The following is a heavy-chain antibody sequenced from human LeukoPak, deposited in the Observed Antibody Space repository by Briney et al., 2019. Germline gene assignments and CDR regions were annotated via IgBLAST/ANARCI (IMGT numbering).Heavy chain of an antibody. D-gene: IGHD1-26*01. CDR3: ARVNWELLFDY. CDR2: INPNSGGT. Sequence: ASVKVSCTASGHIFTVDSIHWVRQAPGQGLEWMGWINPNSGGTNYAQKFQGRVTMTRDTSISTAYMELSRLRSDDTAVYYCARVNWELLFDYWGQGTLVTVSS. V-gene: IGHV1-2*02. CDR1: GHIFTVDS. J-gene: IGHJ4*02.